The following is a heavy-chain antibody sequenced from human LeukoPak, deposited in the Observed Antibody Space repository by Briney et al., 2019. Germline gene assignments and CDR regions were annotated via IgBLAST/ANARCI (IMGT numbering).Heavy chain of an antibody. D-gene: IGHD3-22*01. V-gene: IGHV3-23*01. Sequence: PAGSLRLSCAASGFTFNIYAMSWVRQAPGKGLEWVSSITSSGDVTFYADSVKDRFTISRDNSKNTLYLQMSRLRAEDTAVYYCAKDRPNYHESNGHYYRPNGDYWGQGTLVTVSS. CDR2: ITSSGDVT. CDR3: AKDRPNYHESNGHYYRPNGDY. CDR1: GFTFNIYA. J-gene: IGHJ4*02.